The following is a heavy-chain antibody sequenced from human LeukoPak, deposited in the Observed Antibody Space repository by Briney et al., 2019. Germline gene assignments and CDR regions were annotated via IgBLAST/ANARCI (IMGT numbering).Heavy chain of an antibody. J-gene: IGHJ4*02. CDR1: GFTFSSYW. CDR3: ARGKEWLARYFDY. D-gene: IGHD6-19*01. V-gene: IGHV3-7*01. Sequence: GGSLRLSCAASGFTFSSYWMSWVRQAPGKGLEWVANIKQDGSEKYYVDSVKGRFTISRDNAKNPLYLQMNSLRAEDTAVYYCARGKEWLARYFDYWGQGTLVTVSS. CDR2: IKQDGSEK.